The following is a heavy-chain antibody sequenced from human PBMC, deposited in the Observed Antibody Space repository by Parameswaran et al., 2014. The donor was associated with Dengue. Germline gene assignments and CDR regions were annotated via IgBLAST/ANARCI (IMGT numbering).Heavy chain of an antibody. CDR2: INHSGST. J-gene: IGHJ5*02. CDR3: ARGAMQDVGYNWFDP. D-gene: IGHD1-26*01. Sequence: SETLSLTCAVYGGSFSGYYWSWIRQPPGKGLEWIGEINHSGSTNYNPSLKSRVTISVDTSKNQFSLKLSSVTAADTAVYYCARGAMQDVGYNWFDPWGQGTLVTVSS. V-gene: IGHV4-34*01. CDR1: GGSFSGYY.